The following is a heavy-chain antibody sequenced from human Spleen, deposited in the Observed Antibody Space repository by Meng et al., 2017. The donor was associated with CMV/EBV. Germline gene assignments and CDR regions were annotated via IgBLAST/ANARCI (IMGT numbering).Heavy chain of an antibody. D-gene: IGHD2-15*01. CDR2: INPIVGTA. CDR1: GGTFGRHG. CDR3: ARDGDDRCSSGY. V-gene: IGHV1-69*05. Sequence: SCKASGGTFGRHGIIWVRQAPGQGLEWMGGINPIVGTAIYAQKFQGRVTIITDESTNTVYMEVSSLTSEDTAVYYCARDGDDRCSSGYWGQGTLVTVSS. J-gene: IGHJ4*02.